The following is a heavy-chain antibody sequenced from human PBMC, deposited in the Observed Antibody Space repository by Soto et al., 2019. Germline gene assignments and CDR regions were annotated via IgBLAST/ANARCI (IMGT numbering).Heavy chain of an antibody. CDR3: ARGGCSSTSCQQYYYYYYMDV. V-gene: IGHV1-18*01. CDR1: GYTFTSYV. CDR2: ISAYNGNT. D-gene: IGHD2-2*01. J-gene: IGHJ6*03. Sequence: ASMKVSCKASGYTFTSYVITWVRQAPGQGLEWMGWISAYNGNTNYAQKLQGRVTMTTDTSTSTAYMDLRSLRSDDTAVYYCARGGCSSTSCQQYYYYYYMDVWGKGTTVTVSS.